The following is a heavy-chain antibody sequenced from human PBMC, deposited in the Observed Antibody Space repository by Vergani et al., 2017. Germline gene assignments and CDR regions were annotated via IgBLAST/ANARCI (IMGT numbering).Heavy chain of an antibody. V-gene: IGHV3-9*01. J-gene: IGHJ6*03. CDR1: GFTFDDYA. CDR3: AKDGDYYYYMDV. Sequence: EVQLVESGGGLVQPGRSLRLSCAASGFTFDDYAMHWVRQAPGKGLEWVSGISWNSGSIGYADSVKGRFTISRDNAKNSLYLQMNSLRAEDTALYYCAKDGDYYYYMDVWGKGP. CDR2: ISWNSGSI.